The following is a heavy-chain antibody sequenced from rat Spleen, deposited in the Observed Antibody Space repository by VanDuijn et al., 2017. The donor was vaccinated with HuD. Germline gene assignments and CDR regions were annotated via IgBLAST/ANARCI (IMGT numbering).Heavy chain of an antibody. V-gene: IGHV3-3*01. J-gene: IGHJ2*01. CDR3: AATEYYAGSYYFHY. Sequence: EVQLQESGPGLVKPSQSLSLTCSVTAYSITSSYRWSWIRKFPGNKLEWMGYINGAGSTNYNPSLKGRISITTDKSKNQFFLQLNSVTTEDKATHYWAATEYYAGSYYFHYWGQGVMVTVSS. CDR1: AYSITSSYR. CDR2: INGAGST. D-gene: IGHD1-12*02.